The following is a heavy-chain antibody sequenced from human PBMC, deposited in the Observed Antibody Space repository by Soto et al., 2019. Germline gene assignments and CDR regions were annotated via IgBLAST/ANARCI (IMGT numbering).Heavy chain of an antibody. D-gene: IGHD6-19*01. CDR1: GGTFSSDA. CDR2: IIPIFGTA. Sequence: GASVNVSGKASGGTFSSDAISWVRQAPGQGLEWIGGIIPIFGTAKYAQKFQGRVTITADESTSTAYMELSSLRSEDKAVYYCAKDCIAVAGTTYYYYGTDVWGQGTTVNVSS. CDR3: AKDCIAVAGTTYYYYGTDV. V-gene: IGHV1-69*13. J-gene: IGHJ6*02.